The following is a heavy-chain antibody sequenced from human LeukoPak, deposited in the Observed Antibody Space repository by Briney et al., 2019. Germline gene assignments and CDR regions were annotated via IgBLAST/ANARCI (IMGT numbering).Heavy chain of an antibody. CDR2: IKQDGSEK. CDR1: GFTFSSYN. D-gene: IGHD1-26*01. CDR3: ARDRVGWWGSYRNYYYYYYMDV. Sequence: GGSLRLSCAASGFTFSSYNMNWVRQAPGKGLEWVANIKQDGSEKYYVDSVKGRFTISRDNAKNSLYLQMNSLRAEDTAVYYCARDRVGWWGSYRNYYYYYYMDVWGKGTTVTVSS. J-gene: IGHJ6*03. V-gene: IGHV3-7*01.